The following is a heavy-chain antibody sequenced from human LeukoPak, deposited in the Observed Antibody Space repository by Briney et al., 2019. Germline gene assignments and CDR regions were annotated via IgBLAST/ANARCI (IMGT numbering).Heavy chain of an antibody. J-gene: IGHJ4*02. V-gene: IGHV3-23*01. Sequence: PGGSLRLSCAASGFTFSSYAMSWVRQAPGKGLEWVSAVSGSGGSTYYADSVKGRFTISRDNSKNTLYLQMNSLRAEDTAVYYCAKVHSSGWYYFDYWGQGTLVTVSS. D-gene: IGHD6-19*01. CDR1: GFTFSSYA. CDR2: VSGSGGST. CDR3: AKVHSSGWYYFDY.